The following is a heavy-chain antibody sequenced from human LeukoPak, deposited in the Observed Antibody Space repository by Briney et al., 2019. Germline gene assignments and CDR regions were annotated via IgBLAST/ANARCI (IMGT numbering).Heavy chain of an antibody. V-gene: IGHV1-8*01. Sequence: ASVKVSCKASGYTFTSYDINWVRQATGQGLEWMGWMSPNSGNTGYAQKFQGSVTMTRNTSISTAYMELSSLRSEDTAVYYCATVSVIGTAGENGGFDYWGQGSLVTVSS. CDR3: ATVSVIGTAGENGGFDY. J-gene: IGHJ4*02. D-gene: IGHD6-13*01. CDR1: GYTFTSYD. CDR2: MSPNSGNT.